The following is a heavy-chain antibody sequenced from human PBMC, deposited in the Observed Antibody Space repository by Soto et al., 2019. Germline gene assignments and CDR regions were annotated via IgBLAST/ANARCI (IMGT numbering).Heavy chain of an antibody. J-gene: IGHJ4*02. CDR1: GGSFSGYY. Sequence: PSETLSLTCAVYGGSFSGYYWSWIRQSPGKGLEWIGEINHSGSTNYIPSLKSRVTISVDTSKNQVSPKLSSVTAADTAVYYCARTTAFVSGTYPPAHFDYWGQGTRVTVSS. CDR3: ARTTAFVSGTYPPAHFDY. V-gene: IGHV4-34*01. D-gene: IGHD3-16*01. CDR2: INHSGST.